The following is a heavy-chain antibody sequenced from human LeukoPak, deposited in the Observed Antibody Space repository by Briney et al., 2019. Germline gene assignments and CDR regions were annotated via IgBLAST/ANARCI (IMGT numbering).Heavy chain of an antibody. CDR2: ISGSGGST. D-gene: IGHD6-19*01. Sequence: GGSLRLSCAASGFPFSSYAMSWVRQAPGKGLEWVSAISGSGGSTYYADSVKGRFTISRDNSKHTLYLQMNSLRAEDTAVYYCAKGPIAVAANFDFWGQGTLVTGSS. CDR1: GFPFSSYA. CDR3: AKGPIAVAANFDF. V-gene: IGHV3-23*01. J-gene: IGHJ4*02.